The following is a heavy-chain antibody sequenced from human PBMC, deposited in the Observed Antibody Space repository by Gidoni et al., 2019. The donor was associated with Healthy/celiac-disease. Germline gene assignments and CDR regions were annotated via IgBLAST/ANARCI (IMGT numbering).Heavy chain of an antibody. D-gene: IGHD1-26*01. Sequence: QVQPVESGGGVVQPGRSRGLSCAASGFPFSRYAMHWVRQAPGKGLEWVAVISYDGSNKYYADSVKGRFTISRDNSKNTLYLQMNSLRAEDTAVYYCARDYGKVGATTDAFDIWGQGTMVTVSS. V-gene: IGHV3-30-3*01. CDR1: GFPFSRYA. J-gene: IGHJ3*02. CDR3: ARDYGKVGATTDAFDI. CDR2: ISYDGSNK.